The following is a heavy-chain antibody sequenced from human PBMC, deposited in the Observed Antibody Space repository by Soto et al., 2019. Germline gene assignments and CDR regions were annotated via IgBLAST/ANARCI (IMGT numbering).Heavy chain of an antibody. V-gene: IGHV3-66*01. Sequence: EVQLVESGGGLVQPGGTLRLSCAASGFTVSSTYMNWVRQAPGKGLEWVSVIYGGGSTYYSDSVEGRCSISRDTSKNTLYLQMNSLRADDTAVYYCASGNNYYYYYYALDVWGQGTTVTVPS. D-gene: IGHD1-1*01. J-gene: IGHJ6*01. CDR2: IYGGGST. CDR3: ASGNNYYYYYYALDV. CDR1: GFTVSSTY.